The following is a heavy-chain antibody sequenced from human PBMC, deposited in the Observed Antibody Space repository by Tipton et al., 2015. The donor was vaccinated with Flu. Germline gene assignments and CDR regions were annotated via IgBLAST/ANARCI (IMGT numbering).Heavy chain of an antibody. CDR3: ARGGYHSIAP. V-gene: IGHV3-7*04. D-gene: IGHD2-15*01. Sequence: SLRLSCEASEFTFSTYWMSWVRQAPGKGLEWVAKINEDGSARYYVDSVKGRFTISRDNAKNSLYLQMNSLRVEDAAVYYCARGGYHSIAPWGQGTLVTVSS. CDR1: EFTFSTYW. CDR2: INEDGSAR. J-gene: IGHJ5*02.